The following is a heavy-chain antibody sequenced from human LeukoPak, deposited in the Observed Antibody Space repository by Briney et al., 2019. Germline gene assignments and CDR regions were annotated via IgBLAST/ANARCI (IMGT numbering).Heavy chain of an antibody. Sequence: ASVKVSCKASGYTFTSYYMQWVRQAPGQGLEWMGIINPSGGSTSYAQKFQGRVTMTRDTSTSTVYMELSSLRSEDTAVYYCAREYMVRGDDDAFDIWGQGTMVTVSS. CDR2: INPSGGST. CDR3: AREYMVRGDDDAFDI. J-gene: IGHJ3*02. D-gene: IGHD3-10*01. CDR1: GYTFTSYY. V-gene: IGHV1-46*01.